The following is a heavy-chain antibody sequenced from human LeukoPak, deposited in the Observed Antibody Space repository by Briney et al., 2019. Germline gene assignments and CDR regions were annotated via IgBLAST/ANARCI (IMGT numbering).Heavy chain of an antibody. D-gene: IGHD1-26*01. CDR3: ARPSSSGSYYY. Sequence: SETLSLTYTVSGDSISSSGHWWGWIRQPPGEGLEWIGSISYSGSPSYNPSLKSRVTISVDTPKNQLSLRLSSVTAADTAVYYCARPSSSGSYYYWGQGTLVTVS. J-gene: IGHJ4*02. V-gene: IGHV4-39*01. CDR2: ISYSGSP. CDR1: GDSISSSGHW.